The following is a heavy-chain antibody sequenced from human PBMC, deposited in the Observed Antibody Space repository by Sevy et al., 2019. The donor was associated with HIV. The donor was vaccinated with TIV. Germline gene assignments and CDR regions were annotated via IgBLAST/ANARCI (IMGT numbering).Heavy chain of an antibody. D-gene: IGHD2-21*02. Sequence: SQTLSLTCAISGNSVSNNSASWNWIRQSPSRGLEWLGRTYYRSKWFNDYAGSVKSRITINPDTSKNQFSLQVHSVTPEDTALYYCARDYGGNSYYFDYWGQGTQVTVSS. V-gene: IGHV6-1*01. CDR3: ARDYGGNSYYFDY. J-gene: IGHJ4*02. CDR2: TYYRSKWFN. CDR1: GNSVSNNSAS.